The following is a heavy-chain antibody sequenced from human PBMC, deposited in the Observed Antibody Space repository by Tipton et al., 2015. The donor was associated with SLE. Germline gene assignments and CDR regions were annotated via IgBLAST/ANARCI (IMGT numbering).Heavy chain of an antibody. V-gene: IGHV4-61*02. CDR3: ARVFWRYDSGGPLGGFDL. D-gene: IGHD3-22*01. J-gene: IGHJ3*01. CDR2: LHSSGST. CDR1: GGSISSGLNY. Sequence: TLSLTCSVSGGSISSGLNYWSWIRQPAGKGLEWIGRLHSSGSTKYNPSLNSRVTMSLDESKSQFSLTLSSVTAADTALYYCARVFWRYDSGGPLGGFDLWGQGAMVTVSS.